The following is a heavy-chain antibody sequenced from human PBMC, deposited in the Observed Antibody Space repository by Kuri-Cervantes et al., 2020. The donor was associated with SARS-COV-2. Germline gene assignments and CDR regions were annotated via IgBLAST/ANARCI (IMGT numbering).Heavy chain of an antibody. CDR2: ISASGDFT. CDR3: AKGLSSSWYVGFDY. Sequence: GGSLRLSCAASGFTFSSYAMTWVRQAPGKGLEWVSVISASGDFTYFADSVKGRFTISRDNSKNTLYLQINSLRAEDTALYYCAKGLSSSWYVGFDYWGQGTLVTVSS. D-gene: IGHD6-13*01. J-gene: IGHJ4*01. CDR1: GFTFSSYA. V-gene: IGHV3-23*01.